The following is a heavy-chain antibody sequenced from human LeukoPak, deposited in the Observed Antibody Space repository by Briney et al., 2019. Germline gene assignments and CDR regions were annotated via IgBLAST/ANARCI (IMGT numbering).Heavy chain of an antibody. CDR3: ARGVELRFLEWLFTNWFDP. J-gene: IGHJ5*02. CDR1: GFTFSSYA. V-gene: IGHV3-30-3*01. Sequence: GGSLRLSCAASGFTFSSYAMHWVRQAPGKGLEWVAVISYDGSNKYYADSVKGRFTISRDNAKNSLYLQMNSLRAEDTAVYYCARGVELRFLEWLFTNWFDPWGQGTLVTVSS. CDR2: ISYDGSNK. D-gene: IGHD3-3*01.